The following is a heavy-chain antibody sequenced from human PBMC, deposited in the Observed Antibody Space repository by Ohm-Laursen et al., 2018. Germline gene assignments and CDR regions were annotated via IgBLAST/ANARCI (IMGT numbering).Heavy chain of an antibody. Sequence: GASVKVSCKASGYTFTGYYMHWVRQAPGQGLERMGWINPNSGGTNYAQKFQGRVTMTSDTSISTVYMELSRLRSDDTAVYYCARTVACSGGSCFSDNWFDPWGQGTLVTVSS. CDR3: ARTVACSGGSCFSDNWFDP. J-gene: IGHJ5*02. CDR1: GYTFTGYY. D-gene: IGHD2-15*01. V-gene: IGHV1-2*02. CDR2: INPNSGGT.